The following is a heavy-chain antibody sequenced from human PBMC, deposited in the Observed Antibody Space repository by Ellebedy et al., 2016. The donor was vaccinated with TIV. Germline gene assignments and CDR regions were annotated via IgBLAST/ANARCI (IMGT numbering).Heavy chain of an antibody. V-gene: IGHV3-7*04. CDR2: INQDGNEK. Sequence: GESLKISCAASKFTFSRDWMSWVRQAPGKGLEWVANINQDGNEKYYVDSVKGRFTISRDNAKNSLFLHMNSLRAEDTAVDYCAKDLGFAMDVWGQGTTVTVSS. D-gene: IGHD7-27*01. CDR1: KFTFSRDW. J-gene: IGHJ6*02. CDR3: AKDLGFAMDV.